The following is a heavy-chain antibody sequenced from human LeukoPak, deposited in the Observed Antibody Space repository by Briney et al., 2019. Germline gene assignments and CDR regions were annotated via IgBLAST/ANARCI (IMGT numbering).Heavy chain of an antibody. V-gene: IGHV3-21*01. Sequence: GGSLRLSCAASGFTFSSYSMNWVRQAPGQGLEWVSSISSSSSYIYYADSVKGRFTISRDNAKNSLYLQMNSLRAEDTAVYYCARDPKYYYGSGSYYSPFDYWGQGTLVTVSS. CDR1: GFTFSSYS. D-gene: IGHD3-10*01. CDR3: ARDPKYYYGSGSYYSPFDY. J-gene: IGHJ4*02. CDR2: ISSSSSYI.